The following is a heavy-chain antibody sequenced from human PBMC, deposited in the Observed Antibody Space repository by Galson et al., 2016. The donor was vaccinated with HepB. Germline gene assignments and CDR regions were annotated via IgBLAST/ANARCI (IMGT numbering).Heavy chain of an antibody. CDR3: AKDGGQQVVRWERLRKVYYYYAMDV. D-gene: IGHD4-23*01. Sequence: SLRLSCAASGFTVSSYSMNWVRQAPGKGLEWVSSMSSSGSTMYYADSVKGRFTISRDIAQNSLYLQMNSLRDEDTAVYYCAKDGGQQVVRWERLRKVYYYYAMDVLGQGSTVTVSS. V-gene: IGHV3-48*02. J-gene: IGHJ6*02. CDR2: MSSSGSTM. CDR1: GFTVSSYS.